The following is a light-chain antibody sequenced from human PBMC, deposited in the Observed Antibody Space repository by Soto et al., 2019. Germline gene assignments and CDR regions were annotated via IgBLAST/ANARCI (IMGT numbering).Light chain of an antibody. CDR3: ATWDDNLSGWV. V-gene: IGLV1-44*01. J-gene: IGLJ3*02. Sequence: QSVLTQPPSLSGTPGQRVTVSCSGSYSNIGSNTVNWYQQFPGTAPKLLIYSNNQWPSGVPDRFSGSKSGTSASLAISGLQSDDEAHYYCATWDDNLSGWVFGGGTKLTVL. CDR2: SNN. CDR1: YSNIGSNT.